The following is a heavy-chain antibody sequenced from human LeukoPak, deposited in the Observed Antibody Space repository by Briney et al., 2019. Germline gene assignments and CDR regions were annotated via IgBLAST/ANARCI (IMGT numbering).Heavy chain of an antibody. CDR1: GGSFSGYY. Sequence: SETLSLTCAVYGGSFSGYYWSWIRQPPGKGLEWIGEINHSGSTNYNPSLKSRVTISVDTSKNQLSLKLSSVTAADTAVYYCARPGAVAGRRVGYFDYWGQGTLVTVSS. V-gene: IGHV4-34*01. D-gene: IGHD6-19*01. J-gene: IGHJ4*02. CDR3: ARPGAVAGRRVGYFDY. CDR2: INHSGST.